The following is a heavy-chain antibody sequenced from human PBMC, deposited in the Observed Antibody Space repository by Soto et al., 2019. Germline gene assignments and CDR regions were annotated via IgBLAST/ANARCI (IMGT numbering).Heavy chain of an antibody. CDR3: AKGLRPYYDFWSGPPGMDV. CDR1: GFTFSSYA. V-gene: IGHV3-23*01. D-gene: IGHD3-3*01. CDR2: ISGSGGST. J-gene: IGHJ6*02. Sequence: PGGSLRLSCAASGFTFSSYAMIWVRQAPGKGLEWVSAISGSGGSTYYADSVKGRFTISRDNSKNTLYLQMNSLRAEDTAVYYCAKGLRPYYDFWSGPPGMDVWGQGTTVTVSS.